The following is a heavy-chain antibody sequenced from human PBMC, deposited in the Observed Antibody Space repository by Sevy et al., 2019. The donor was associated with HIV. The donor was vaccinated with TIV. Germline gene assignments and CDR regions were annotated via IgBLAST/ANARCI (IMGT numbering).Heavy chain of an antibody. J-gene: IGHJ4*02. CDR3: TTGGRGYYDSSGYYSKDY. V-gene: IGHV3-15*01. D-gene: IGHD3-22*01. CDR2: IKSKTDGGTT. CDR1: GFTFSNAW. Sequence: GGSLRLSCAASGFTFSNAWMSWVRQAPGKGLEWVGRIKSKTDGGTTDYAAPVKGRFTISRDDSKNTLYLQMNSLKTEDTAVYYCTTGGRGYYDSSGYYSKDYWGQGTLVTVSS.